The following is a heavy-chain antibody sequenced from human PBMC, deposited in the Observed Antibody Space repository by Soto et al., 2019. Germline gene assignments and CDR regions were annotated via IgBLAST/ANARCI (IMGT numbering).Heavy chain of an antibody. CDR3: ARDLGYSRTPPSWFDT. CDR2: ISSSSSYI. Sequence: GALRLSCAASGFTFSSYSMNWVRQAPGKGLEWVSSISSSSSYIYYADSVKGRFTISRDNAKNSLYLQMNSLRAEDTAVYYCARDLGYSRTPPSWFDTWGQGTLVTVS. D-gene: IGHD4-4*01. V-gene: IGHV3-21*01. J-gene: IGHJ5*02. CDR1: GFTFSSYS.